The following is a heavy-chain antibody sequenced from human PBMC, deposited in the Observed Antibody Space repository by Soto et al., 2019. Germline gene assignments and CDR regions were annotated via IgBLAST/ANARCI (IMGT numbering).Heavy chain of an antibody. CDR3: AKGATYYYDSSGYYYYYYGMDV. V-gene: IGHV3-30*18. Sequence: GGSLRLSCAASGFTFSSYGMHWVRQAPGKGLEWVAVISYDGSNKYYADSVKGRFTISRDNPKNTLYLQMNSLRAEDTAVYYCAKGATYYYDSSGYYYYYYGMDVWGQGTTVTVSS. D-gene: IGHD3-22*01. J-gene: IGHJ6*02. CDR2: ISYDGSNK. CDR1: GFTFSSYG.